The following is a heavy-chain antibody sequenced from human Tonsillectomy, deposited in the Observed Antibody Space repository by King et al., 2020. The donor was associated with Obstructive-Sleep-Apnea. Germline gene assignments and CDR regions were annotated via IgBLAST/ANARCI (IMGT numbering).Heavy chain of an antibody. V-gene: IGHV4-4*02. CDR2: IYHSGGA. D-gene: IGHD3-3*01. CDR3: ARFNVVIIHDYYYGMDV. J-gene: IGHJ6*02. CDR1: GGSISSNNW. Sequence: PLQESGPGLVKPSGTLSLTCAVSGGSISSNNWWSWVRQPPGKGLEWIGEIYHSGGANYNPSLRSRVTISLDKSKNQFSLKLTSVTAADTAVYYCARFNVVIIHDYYYGMDVWGQGTTVTVSS.